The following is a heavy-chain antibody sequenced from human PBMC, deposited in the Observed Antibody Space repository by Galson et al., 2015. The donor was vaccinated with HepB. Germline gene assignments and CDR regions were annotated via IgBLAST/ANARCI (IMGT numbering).Heavy chain of an antibody. CDR3: ASAGGGGWYGWCDR. Sequence: SVKVSCKASGGTFSSNGISWVRQAPGQGLEWMGGILPLFGTANYAQKFQGRVTITTDESMRTAYMELSNRRSEDTAVYYCASAGGGGWYGWCDRWGQGTLVPVSS. J-gene: IGHJ5*02. V-gene: IGHV1-69*05. CDR1: GGTFSSNG. CDR2: ILPLFGTA. D-gene: IGHD6-19*01.